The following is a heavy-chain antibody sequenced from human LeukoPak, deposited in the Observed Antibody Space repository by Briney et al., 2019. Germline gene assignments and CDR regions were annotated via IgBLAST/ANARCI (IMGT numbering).Heavy chain of an antibody. Sequence: GGSLRLSCAASGFTFSSYWMHWVRQAPGKGLVVVSRINSDGSSTSYADSVKGRFTISRDNAKNTLYLQMNSLRAEDTAVYYCARDLRYYYDEDWFDPWGQGTLVTVSS. CDR1: GFTFSSYW. CDR2: INSDGSST. J-gene: IGHJ5*02. CDR3: ARDLRYYYDEDWFDP. D-gene: IGHD3-22*01. V-gene: IGHV3-74*01.